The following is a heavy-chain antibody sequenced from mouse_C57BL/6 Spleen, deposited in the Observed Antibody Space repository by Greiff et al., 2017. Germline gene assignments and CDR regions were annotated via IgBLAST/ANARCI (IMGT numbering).Heavy chain of an antibody. D-gene: IGHD2-1*01. CDR3: ARGGGNYVGDY. CDR2: IDPSDSYT. V-gene: IGHV1-69*01. Sequence: QVQLQQPGAELVMPGASVKLSCKASGYTFTSYWMHWVKQRPGQGLEWIGEIDPSDSYTNYNQKFKGKSTLTVDKSSSTAYMQLSSLTSEDSAVDYCARGGGNYVGDYWGQGTTLTVSS. CDR1: GYTFTSYW. J-gene: IGHJ2*01.